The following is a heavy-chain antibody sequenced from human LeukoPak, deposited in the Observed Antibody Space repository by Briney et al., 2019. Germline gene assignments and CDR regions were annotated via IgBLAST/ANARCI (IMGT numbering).Heavy chain of an antibody. D-gene: IGHD6-19*01. J-gene: IGHJ4*02. Sequence: ASVKVSCKASGYTFTSFGISWVRQAPGQGLEWMGWISTYNGNTSYAQKLQGRVTTTTDTSTSRVYMDLRSLRSDDTAVYYCARDRAGSAWYTTFDYWGQGTLVTVSS. CDR2: ISTYNGNT. CDR3: ARDRAGSAWYTTFDY. V-gene: IGHV1-18*01. CDR1: GYTFTSFG.